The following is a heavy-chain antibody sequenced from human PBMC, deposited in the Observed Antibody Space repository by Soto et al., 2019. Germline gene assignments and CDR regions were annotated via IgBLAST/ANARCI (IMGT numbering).Heavy chain of an antibody. J-gene: IGHJ4*02. D-gene: IGHD6-13*01. CDR2: FDYSGST. CDR3: ARHQSGRWYVDY. CDR1: GDSIMSSRYY. Sequence: PSETLSLTCTVSGDSIMSSRYYWVWIRQPTGKGLNWIGSFDYSGSTYYNPSLKSRVTISVDTSKNQFSLKLSSVTAADTAVYYSARHQSGRWYVDYWGQGTLVTVSS. V-gene: IGHV4-39*01.